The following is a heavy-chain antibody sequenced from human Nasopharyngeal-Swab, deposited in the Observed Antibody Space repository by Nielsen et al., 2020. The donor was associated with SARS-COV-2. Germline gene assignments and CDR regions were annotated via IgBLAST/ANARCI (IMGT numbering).Heavy chain of an antibody. Sequence: SLKISCEASGFIFDDYAMHWVRQPPGKGLEWVSGVNWNSAAIHYADSVKGRFTISRDNAKNSLYLQMNSLRSEDTALYYCAKDVNSALVSGYGMDVWGRGTTVTVSS. D-gene: IGHD5-18*01. CDR1: GFIFDDYA. J-gene: IGHJ6*02. V-gene: IGHV3-9*01. CDR3: AKDVNSALVSGYGMDV. CDR2: VNWNSAAI.